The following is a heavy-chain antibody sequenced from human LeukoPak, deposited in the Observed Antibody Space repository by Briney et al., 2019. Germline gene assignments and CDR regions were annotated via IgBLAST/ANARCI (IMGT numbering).Heavy chain of an antibody. V-gene: IGHV3-9*01. J-gene: IGHJ6*02. CDR1: EFTFDDYV. CDR3: ARSSGSYDGYYGVEV. D-gene: IGHD6-19*01. Sequence: GRSLRLSCGVSEFTFDDYVIHWVRQGPGKGLEWVAAMSWTSGSIAYADCVKGLFNIFRDNAQSSLYLQMNSLRAEDTAFYYCARSSGSYDGYYGVEVWGQGTTVIVSS. CDR2: MSWTSGSI.